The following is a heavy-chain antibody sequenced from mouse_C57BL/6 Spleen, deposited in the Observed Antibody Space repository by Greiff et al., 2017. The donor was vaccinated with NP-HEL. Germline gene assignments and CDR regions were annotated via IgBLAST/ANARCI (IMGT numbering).Heavy chain of an antibody. CDR3: AREQLGLVDY. CDR2: IDPEDGET. Sequence: VQLKESGAELVKPGASVKLSCTASGFNIKDYYMHWVKQRTEQGLEWIGRIDPEDGETKYVPKFQGKATITADTSSNTAYLQLSSLTSEDTAVYYCAREQLGLVDYWGQGTTLTVSS. J-gene: IGHJ2*01. D-gene: IGHD4-1*02. V-gene: IGHV14-2*01. CDR1: GFNIKDYY.